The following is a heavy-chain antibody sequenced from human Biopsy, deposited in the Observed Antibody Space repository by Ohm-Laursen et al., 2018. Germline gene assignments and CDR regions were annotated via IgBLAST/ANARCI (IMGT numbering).Heavy chain of an antibody. CDR2: IKRDGSQS. CDR1: GFTFSTYW. J-gene: IGHJ3*01. D-gene: IGHD2/OR15-2a*01. Sequence: LRLSCSAPGFTFSTYWMTWVRQAPGKGLEWVANIKRDGSQSNHADSVKGRFTISRDNAKNSLYLQMNSLRAEDTAVYYCTRDTTYYAGTTYYDALDVWGQGTTVTVSS. CDR3: TRDTTYYAGTTYYDALDV. V-gene: IGHV3-7*01.